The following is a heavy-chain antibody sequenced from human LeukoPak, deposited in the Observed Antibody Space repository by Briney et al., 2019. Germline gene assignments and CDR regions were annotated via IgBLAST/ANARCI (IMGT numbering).Heavy chain of an antibody. V-gene: IGHV4-34*01. J-gene: IGHJ5*02. D-gene: IGHD3-10*01. CDR2: INHSGST. CDR3: ARSNYYGSGSYYNPSSWFDP. CDR1: GGSFSGYY. Sequence: SETLSLTCAVYGGSFSGYYWSWIRQPPGKGLEWIGEINHSGSTNYNPSLKSRVTISVDTSKNQFSLKLSSVTAADTAVYYRARSNYYGSGSYYNPSSWFDPWGQGTLVTVSS.